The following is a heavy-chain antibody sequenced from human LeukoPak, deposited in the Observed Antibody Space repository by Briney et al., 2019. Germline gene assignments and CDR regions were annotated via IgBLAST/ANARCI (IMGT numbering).Heavy chain of an antibody. V-gene: IGHV3-30*18. CDR2: ISYDGSNK. J-gene: IGHJ4*02. CDR1: GFTFSSYG. D-gene: IGHD3-10*01. CDR3: AKDTLLLWFGELNGYFDY. Sequence: GGSLRLSCAASGFTFSSYGMHWVRQAPGKGLEWVAVISYDGSNKYYADSVKGRFTISRDNSKNTQYLQMNSLRAEDTAVYYCAKDTLLLWFGELNGYFDYWGQGTLVTVSS.